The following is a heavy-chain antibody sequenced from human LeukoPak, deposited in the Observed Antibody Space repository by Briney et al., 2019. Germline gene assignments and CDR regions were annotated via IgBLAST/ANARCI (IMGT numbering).Heavy chain of an antibody. V-gene: IGHV1-2*02. CDR1: GYIFNDYY. J-gene: IGHJ6*02. Sequence: EASVKVSCKASGYIFNDYYMHWVRQAPGQGLEWMGWINPNSGFTNYAQKFQGRVSMTRDMSISTAYMELSSLRSDDTAVYYCARVKICGVSGGSCYGYYYGLDVWGQGTPVTVSS. CDR2: INPNSGFT. D-gene: IGHD2-15*01. CDR3: ARVKICGVSGGSCYGYYYGLDV.